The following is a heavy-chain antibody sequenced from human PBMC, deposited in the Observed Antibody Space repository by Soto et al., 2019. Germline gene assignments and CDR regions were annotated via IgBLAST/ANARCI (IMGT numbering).Heavy chain of an antibody. CDR2: MNPNSGNT. V-gene: IGHV1-8*01. CDR3: ARSITFFGVVPDV. J-gene: IGHJ6*02. D-gene: IGHD3-3*01. CDR1: GYTFVTSD. Sequence: QAQLVQSGAEVKKPGASVKVSCKTSGYTFVTSDINWVRQAPGQGLEWLGWMNPNSGNTGYAQKFQGRVIMTGNSSTSTAYMELSSLRSEDTAIYYCARSITFFGVVPDVWGQGTTVIVSS.